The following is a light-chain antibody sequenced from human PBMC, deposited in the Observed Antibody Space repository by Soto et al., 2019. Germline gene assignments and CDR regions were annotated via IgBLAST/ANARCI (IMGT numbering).Light chain of an antibody. Sequence: DIQMTHSPSSLSASVGDRVTITCRASQSISSYLNWYQQKPGKAPKLLIYAASSLQSGVPSRFSGSGSGTDFTLTISSLQPEDFATYYCQSYVTPRTFGQGTKVDIK. CDR2: AAS. CDR1: QSISSY. V-gene: IGKV1-39*01. CDR3: QSYVTPRT. J-gene: IGKJ1*01.